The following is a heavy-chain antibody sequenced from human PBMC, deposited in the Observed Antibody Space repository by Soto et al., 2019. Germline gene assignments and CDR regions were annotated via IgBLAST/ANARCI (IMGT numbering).Heavy chain of an antibody. V-gene: IGHV1-18*01. D-gene: IGHD5-12*01. J-gene: IGHJ5*02. Sequence: ASVKVSFKASGYTFFTYDISWLRQAPGQGLEWMGWISTYSGDTKYAQKVQGRVTMTTDTSTTTAYLELRSLRSDDTAVYYCARHHGPTTSENWFDPWGQGTLVTVSS. CDR2: ISTYSGDT. CDR3: ARHHGPTTSENWFDP. CDR1: GYTFFTYD.